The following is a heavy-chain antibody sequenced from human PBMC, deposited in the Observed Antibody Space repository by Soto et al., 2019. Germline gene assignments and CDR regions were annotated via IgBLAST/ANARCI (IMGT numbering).Heavy chain of an antibody. CDR2: IYYSGST. J-gene: IGHJ4*02. CDR1: GGSISSSSYY. D-gene: IGHD6-13*01. Sequence: PSETLSLSCTVSGGSISSSSYYWGWIRQPPGKGLEWIGSIYYSGSTYYNPSLKSRVTISVDTSKNQFSLKLSSVTAADTAVYYCASQAYSSSWYVRFYGRLAGYNFAYWGQGTLVTFSS. CDR3: ASQAYSSSWYVRFYGRLAGYNFAY. V-gene: IGHV4-39*01.